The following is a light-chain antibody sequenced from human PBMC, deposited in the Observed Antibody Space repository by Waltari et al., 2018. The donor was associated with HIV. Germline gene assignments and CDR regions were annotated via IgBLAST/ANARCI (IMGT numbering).Light chain of an antibody. J-gene: IGLJ1*01. CDR1: SSNIGAGYA. CDR2: GTT. V-gene: IGLV1-40*01. CDR3: QSYDSGLSAYV. Sequence: QSVLTQPPSVSGAPGQRVTISCTGSSSNIGAGYAVHWFQQLPGTAPKLLIYGTTNRPSGVPDRFSGSKSGTSASLAITGLQAEDEGDYYCQSYDSGLSAYVFGTGTKVTVL.